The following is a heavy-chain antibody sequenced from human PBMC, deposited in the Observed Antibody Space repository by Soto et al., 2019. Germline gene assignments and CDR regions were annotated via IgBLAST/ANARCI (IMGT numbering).Heavy chain of an antibody. Sequence: QVQLQESGPGLVKPSETLSLTCTVSGGSISSYYWSWIRQPPGKGLEWIGYIYYSGSTNYNPALKTKVTTSVDTSKNLFSLKLSSVTAADTAVYYWAGGGGSPDYWCQGTLVTVSS. CDR2: IYYSGST. D-gene: IGHD2-15*01. J-gene: IGHJ4*02. CDR3: AGGGGSPDY. CDR1: GGSISSYY. V-gene: IGHV4-59*08.